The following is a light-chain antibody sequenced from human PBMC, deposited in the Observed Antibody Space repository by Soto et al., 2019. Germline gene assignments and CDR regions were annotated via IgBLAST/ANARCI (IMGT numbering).Light chain of an antibody. CDR2: GAS. V-gene: IGKV3-15*01. Sequence: LMMLSPATLSVSPGESVTLSCRASQDIRSSLAWYQQKPGQAPRLPIHGASIRATGVPATFSGSGSGTEFTLSLSSLQSEQLGVYYCQQDSSWTLNFGGGTKVDIK. CDR3: QQDSSWTLN. CDR1: QDIRSS. J-gene: IGKJ4*01.